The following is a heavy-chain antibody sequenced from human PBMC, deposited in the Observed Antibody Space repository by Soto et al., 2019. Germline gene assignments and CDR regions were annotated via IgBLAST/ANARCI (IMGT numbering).Heavy chain of an antibody. CDR1: GYTFTSYG. J-gene: IGHJ4*02. CDR2: ISAYNGNT. V-gene: IGHV1-18*01. CDR3: ARVPTSSWTYYDFWSGVDGFDY. D-gene: IGHD3-3*01. Sequence: VASVKVSCKASGYTFTSYGISWVRQAPGQGLEWMGWISAYNGNTNYAQKLQGRVTMTTDTSTSTAYMELRSLRSDDTAVYYCARVPTSSWTYYDFWSGVDGFDYWGQGTLVTVSS.